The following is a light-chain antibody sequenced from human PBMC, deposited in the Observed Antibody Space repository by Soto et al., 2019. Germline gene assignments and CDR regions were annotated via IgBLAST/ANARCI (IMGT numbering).Light chain of an antibody. CDR1: SSDVGGYNY. Sequence: QSVLTKPASVSGSPGQSITISCTGTSSDVGGYNYVSWYQQHPGKAPKLMIYEVSNRPSGVSNRFPGSKSGNTASLTISGLQAEDEADYYCSSYTSSSTLVFGGGTKLTVL. J-gene: IGLJ2*01. CDR2: EVS. CDR3: SSYTSSSTLV. V-gene: IGLV2-14*01.